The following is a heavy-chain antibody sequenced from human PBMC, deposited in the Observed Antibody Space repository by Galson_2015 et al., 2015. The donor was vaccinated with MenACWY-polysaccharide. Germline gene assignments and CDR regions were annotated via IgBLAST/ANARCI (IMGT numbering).Heavy chain of an antibody. D-gene: IGHD4-17*01. CDR2: INTITGNP. CDR1: GYTFTTYA. CDR3: ARDPTQKPTTVPTGRFDY. Sequence: SVKVSCKASGYTFTTYAMNWVRQAPGQGLEWMGGINTITGNPTYAQGFTGRFVFSLDASVTTAYLHISGLKAEDTAVYYCARDPTQKPTTVPTGRFDYWGQGTLVTVAS. V-gene: IGHV7-4-1*02. J-gene: IGHJ4*02.